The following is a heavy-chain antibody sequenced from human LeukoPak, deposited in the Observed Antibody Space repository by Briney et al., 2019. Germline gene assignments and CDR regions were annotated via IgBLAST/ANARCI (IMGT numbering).Heavy chain of an antibody. J-gene: IGHJ3*02. D-gene: IGHD3-16*01. V-gene: IGHV4-59*01. CDR3: ARGRGPDVFDI. Sequence: SETLSLTCTVSGGSISSYYWSWIRQPPGKGLEWIGYIYYNGSTNYNPSLKSRVTISVDTSKNQFSLKLSSVTAADTAVYYCARGRGPDVFDIWGQGTMVTVSS. CDR2: IYYNGST. CDR1: GGSISSYY.